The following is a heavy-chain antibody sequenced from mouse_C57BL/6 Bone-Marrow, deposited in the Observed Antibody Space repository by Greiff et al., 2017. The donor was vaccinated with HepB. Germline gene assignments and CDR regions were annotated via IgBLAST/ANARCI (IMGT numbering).Heavy chain of an antibody. D-gene: IGHD2-3*01. CDR1: GYSITSGYD. V-gene: IGHV3-1*01. J-gene: IGHJ4*01. CDR2: ISYSGST. CDR3: ARGDLFEAMDY. Sequence: EVKLVESGPGMVKPSQSLSLTCTVTGYSITSGYDWHWIRHFPGNKLEWMGYISYSGSTNYNPSLKSRISITHDTSKNHFFLKLNSVTTEDTATYYCARGDLFEAMDYWGQGTSVTVSS.